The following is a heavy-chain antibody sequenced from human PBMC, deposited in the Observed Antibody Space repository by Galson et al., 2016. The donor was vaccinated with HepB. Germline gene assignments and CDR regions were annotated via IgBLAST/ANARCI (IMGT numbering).Heavy chain of an antibody. Sequence: ETMSPTCTVSGASISNSIFYWGWIRQSPGKGLEWLGSMFYSGSTYHHPSLKSRVTLSVDTSKNQFSLNLTSVTAADTDLYYCARQGIINMLRGYFDDWGQGTLVTVSS. CDR2: MFYSGST. CDR1: GASISNSIFY. CDR3: ARQGIINMLRGYFDD. D-gene: IGHD3-10*01. J-gene: IGHJ4*02. V-gene: IGHV4-39*01.